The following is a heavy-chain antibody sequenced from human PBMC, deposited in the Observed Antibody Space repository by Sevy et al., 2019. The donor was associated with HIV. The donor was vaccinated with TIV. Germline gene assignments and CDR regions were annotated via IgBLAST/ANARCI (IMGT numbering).Heavy chain of an antibody. J-gene: IGHJ5*02. CDR3: AREGRGYQGFSSAYNWFDP. D-gene: IGHD5-12*01. CDR1: GFTFSSYA. CDR2: ISYDGSNK. V-gene: IGHV3-30-3*01. Sequence: GGSLRLSCAASGFTFSSYAMHWVRQAPGKGLEWVAVISYDGSNKYYADSVKGRFTISRDNSKNTLYLQMNSLRAEDTAVYYCAREGRGYQGFSSAYNWFDPRGQGTLVTVSS.